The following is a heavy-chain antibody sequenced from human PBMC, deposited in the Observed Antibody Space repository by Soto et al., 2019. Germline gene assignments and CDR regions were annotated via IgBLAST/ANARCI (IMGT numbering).Heavy chain of an antibody. J-gene: IGHJ4*02. Sequence: SETLSLTCAVYGGSFSNYYWSWIRQPPGKGLEWIGEINQSGITNYNPSLKSRVTISEDASKNQFSLKLSSVTAADTAVYYCARGNGIASRPADYWGQVTLVTVSS. V-gene: IGHV4-34*01. CDR1: GGSFSNYY. D-gene: IGHD6-13*01. CDR3: ARGNGIASRPADY. CDR2: INQSGIT.